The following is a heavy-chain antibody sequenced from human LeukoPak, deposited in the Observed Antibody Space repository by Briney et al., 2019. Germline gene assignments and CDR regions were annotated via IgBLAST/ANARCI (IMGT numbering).Heavy chain of an antibody. CDR3: ARLKNMYYYDSSGYRDY. J-gene: IGHJ4*02. D-gene: IGHD3-22*01. CDR1: GFTFSSYS. Sequence: GGSLRLSRAASGFTFSSYSMNWVRQAPGKGLEWVSSISSSSSYIYYADSVKGRFTISRDNAKNSLYLQMNSLRAEDTAVYYCARLKNMYYYDSSGYRDYWGQGTLVTVSS. CDR2: ISSSSSYI. V-gene: IGHV3-21*01.